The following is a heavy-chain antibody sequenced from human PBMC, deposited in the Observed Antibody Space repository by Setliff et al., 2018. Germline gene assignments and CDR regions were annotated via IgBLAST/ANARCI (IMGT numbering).Heavy chain of an antibody. CDR2: VSASGST. D-gene: IGHD3-3*01. J-gene: IGHJ5*02. V-gene: IGHV4-4*07. Sequence: PSETLSLTCSVSGDPINSYYWTWIRQPAGKELEWIGRVSASGSTTYNPSLKSRVTMSVDTSRNQISLNLTSVTAADTAMYYCARERTIFGILVISGWFDPWGQGTVVTVSS. CDR1: GDPINSYY. CDR3: ARERTIFGILVISGWFDP.